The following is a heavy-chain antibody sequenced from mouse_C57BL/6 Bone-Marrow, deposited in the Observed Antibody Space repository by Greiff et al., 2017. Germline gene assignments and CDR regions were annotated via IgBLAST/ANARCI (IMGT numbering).Heavy chain of an antibody. V-gene: IGHV5-4*01. CDR3: AREYVPFAY. D-gene: IGHD2-14*01. CDR2: ISDGGSYT. Sequence: EVKVVESGGGLVKPGGSLKLSCAASGFTFSSYAMSWVRQTPEKRLEWVATISDGGSYTYYPDNVKGRFTISRDNAKNNLYLQMSHLKSEDTAMYYCAREYVPFAYWGKGTLVTVSA. J-gene: IGHJ3*01. CDR1: GFTFSSYA.